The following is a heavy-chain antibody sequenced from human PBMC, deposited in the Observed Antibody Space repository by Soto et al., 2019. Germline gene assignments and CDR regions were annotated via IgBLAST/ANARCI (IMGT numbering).Heavy chain of an antibody. J-gene: IGHJ4*02. CDR1: TLTVSLYG. CDR3: ARGSSGYISSWYYFDY. Sequence: GGSLRLSCAASTLTVSLYGIQWVRQAPGKGLDWVAFISNDGGTQYYADSVKGRFSISRDNSMNTVDLHMNSLRAEDTAIYYCARGSSGYISSWYYFDYWGRGTLVTVSS. V-gene: IGHV3-30*03. D-gene: IGHD6-13*01. CDR2: ISNDGGTQ.